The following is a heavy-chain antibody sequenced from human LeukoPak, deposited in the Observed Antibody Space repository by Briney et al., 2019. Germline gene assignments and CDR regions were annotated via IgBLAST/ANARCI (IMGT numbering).Heavy chain of an antibody. J-gene: IGHJ4*02. CDR1: GGSFSGYY. D-gene: IGHD5-18*01. Sequence: SETLSLTCAVYGGSFSGYYWSWIRQPPGKGLEWIGEINHSGSTNYNPSLKSRVTISVDTSKNHFSLKLSSVTAADTAVYYCAREDTAMVRYWGQGTLVTVSS. V-gene: IGHV4-34*01. CDR2: INHSGST. CDR3: AREDTAMVRY.